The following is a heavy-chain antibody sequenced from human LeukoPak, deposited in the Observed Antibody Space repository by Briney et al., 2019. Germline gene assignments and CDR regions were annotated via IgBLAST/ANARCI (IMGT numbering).Heavy chain of an antibody. V-gene: IGHV1-18*01. J-gene: IGHJ4*02. CDR1: GYTFTSYG. D-gene: IGHD6-6*01. CDR3: ARASLIATLPAPLDY. CDR2: ISAYNGNT. Sequence: ASVKVSCKASGYTFTSYGISWVRQAPGQGLEWMGWISAYNGNTNYAQKLQGRVTMTTDTSTSTAYMELSSLRSEDTAVYYCARASLIATLPAPLDYWGQGTLVTVSS.